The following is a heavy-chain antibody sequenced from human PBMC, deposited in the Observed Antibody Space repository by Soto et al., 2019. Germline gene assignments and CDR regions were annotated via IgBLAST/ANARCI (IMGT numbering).Heavy chain of an antibody. CDR3: ARAKLYSGSYYFDY. D-gene: IGHD1-26*01. CDR2: ISAYNGNT. J-gene: IGHJ4*02. CDR1: GYTFTSYG. Sequence: RASVKVSCKASGYTFTSYGISWVRQAPGQGLEWMGWISAYNGNTNYAQKLQGRVTMTTDTSTSTAYMELRSLRSDDTAVYYCARAKLYSGSYYFDYWGQGTLVTVSS. V-gene: IGHV1-18*04.